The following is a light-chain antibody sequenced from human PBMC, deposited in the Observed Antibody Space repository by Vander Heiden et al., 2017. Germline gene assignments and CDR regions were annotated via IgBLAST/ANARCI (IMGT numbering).Light chain of an antibody. CDR1: SSDVGGYNY. J-gene: IGLJ2*01. V-gene: IGLV2-14*01. Sequence: QSSLTQPASVSGSPGQSTTLSCAGTSSDVGGYNYASWYQQNPGKAPKLMIYEVSNRPSGVSNRFSGSKSGNTASLTICGLQAEDEADYYCSSYTSSSTEVFGGGTKLTVL. CDR2: EVS. CDR3: SSYTSSSTEV.